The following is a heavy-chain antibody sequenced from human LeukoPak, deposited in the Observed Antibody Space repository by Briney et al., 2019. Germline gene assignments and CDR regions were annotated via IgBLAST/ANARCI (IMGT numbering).Heavy chain of an antibody. CDR1: GGTFSSYA. CDR2: IIPIFGTA. V-gene: IGHV1-69*13. Sequence: ASVKVSCKASGGTFSSYAISWVRQAPGQGLEWMGGIIPIFGTANYAQKFQGRVTITADESTSTAYMELSSLRSEDTAVYYCASMALYSSSWYEGNWFDPWGQGTLVTVSS. J-gene: IGHJ5*02. D-gene: IGHD6-13*01. CDR3: ASMALYSSSWYEGNWFDP.